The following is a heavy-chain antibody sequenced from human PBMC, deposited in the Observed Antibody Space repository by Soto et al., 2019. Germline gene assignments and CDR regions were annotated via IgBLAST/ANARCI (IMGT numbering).Heavy chain of an antibody. D-gene: IGHD1-7*01. Sequence: QVQLVESGGDVVQPGRSLRLSCAASGFIFSTYGMHWVRQAPGKGLDWVAGIWYDGSDKYYADSVKGRFTISRDNAKNTLYLQMNTLRAEDTAVYYCARDQELLSYWGQGTLVTVSS. J-gene: IGHJ4*02. CDR3: ARDQELLSY. CDR2: IWYDGSDK. CDR1: GFIFSTYG. V-gene: IGHV3-33*01.